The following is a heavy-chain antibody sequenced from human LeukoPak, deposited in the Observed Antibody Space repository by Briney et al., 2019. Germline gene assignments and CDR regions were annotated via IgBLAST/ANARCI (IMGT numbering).Heavy chain of an antibody. Sequence: PSETLSLTCAVSGSSISSGYYWGWIRQPPGKGLEWIGSIYHSGSTYYNPSLRSRVTISVDTSKKQFPLKLSSVTAADTAVYYCARVNNYGGNPFDYWGQGTLVTVSS. CDR2: IYHSGST. D-gene: IGHD4-23*01. CDR3: ARVNNYGGNPFDY. CDR1: GSSISSGYY. J-gene: IGHJ4*02. V-gene: IGHV4-38-2*01.